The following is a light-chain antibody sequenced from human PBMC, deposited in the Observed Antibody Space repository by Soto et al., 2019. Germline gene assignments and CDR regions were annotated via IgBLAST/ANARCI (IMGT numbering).Light chain of an antibody. J-gene: IGKJ4*01. CDR3: QQYNNWPPGIT. V-gene: IGKV3-15*01. Sequence: EVVMTQSPATLSVSPGERATLSCRASQSVSINLAWYQQKPGQAPRLLIYGASTRATGIPARFSASGSGTEFTLTISSLQSEDFAVYYCQQYNNWPPGITFGGGTKVDIK. CDR1: QSVSIN. CDR2: GAS.